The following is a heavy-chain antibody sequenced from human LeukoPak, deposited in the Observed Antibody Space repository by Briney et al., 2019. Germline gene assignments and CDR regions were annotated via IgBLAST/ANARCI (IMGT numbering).Heavy chain of an antibody. V-gene: IGHV3-30-3*01. CDR1: GFTFSSYA. J-gene: IGHJ4*02. CDR3: ARADYGDQGTDY. CDR2: ISYDGSNK. D-gene: IGHD4-17*01. Sequence: PGGSLRLSCAASGFTFSSYAMHWVRQAPGKGLEWVAVISYDGSNKYYADSVKGRFTISRDNSKNTLYLQMNSLRAEDTAVYYCARADYGDQGTDYWGQGTLVTVSS.